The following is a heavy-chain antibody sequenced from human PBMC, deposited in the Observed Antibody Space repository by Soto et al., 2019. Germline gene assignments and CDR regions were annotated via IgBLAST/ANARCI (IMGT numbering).Heavy chain of an antibody. J-gene: IGHJ4*02. CDR1: GFTFSSYW. CDR2: IKEDGSEK. Sequence: EVQLVESGGGLVQPGGSLRLSCTGSGFTFSSYWMSWVRQAPGKGLKWVANIKEDGSEKNYVDSVQGRFTISRDNAKKSLNLQMNSLRAEDTAVYYCARSRSHWLASDSWGQGTLVTVSA. D-gene: IGHD6-19*01. V-gene: IGHV3-7*01. CDR3: ARSRSHWLASDS.